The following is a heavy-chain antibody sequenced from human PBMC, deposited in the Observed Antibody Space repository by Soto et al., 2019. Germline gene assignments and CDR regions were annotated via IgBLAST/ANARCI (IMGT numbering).Heavy chain of an antibody. Sequence: LRLSCAASGFTFSSYAMAWVRQAPGKGLEWVSTIRASGTSTYYADSVEGRFSISRDNSKNTLYLQMNSLRAEDTAVYYCAKEWSDARTREKCGLVDYWGQGALVTVSS. CDR3: AKEWSDARTREKCGLVDY. D-gene: IGHD2-8*01. CDR2: IRASGTST. V-gene: IGHV3-23*01. CDR1: GFTFSSYA. J-gene: IGHJ4*02.